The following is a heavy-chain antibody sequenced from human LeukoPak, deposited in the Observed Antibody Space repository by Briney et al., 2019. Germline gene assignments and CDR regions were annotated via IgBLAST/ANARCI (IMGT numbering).Heavy chain of an antibody. CDR1: GFTFSSHR. Sequence: GGSLRLSCVASGFTFSSHRMNWVRQTPGKGLESVATIKPDGSEKYYVDSVKGRFTISRDNAKSSLYLQMNSLRAEDMGVYFCARMSSYCDYWGQGTLVTVSS. CDR3: ARMSSYCDY. J-gene: IGHJ4*02. CDR2: IKPDGSEK. V-gene: IGHV3-7*01. D-gene: IGHD2-2*01.